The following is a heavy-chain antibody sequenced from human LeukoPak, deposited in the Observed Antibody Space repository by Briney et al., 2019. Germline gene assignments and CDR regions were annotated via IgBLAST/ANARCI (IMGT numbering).Heavy chain of an antibody. V-gene: IGHV3-74*01. Sequence: GRSLRLSCAASGFTFSSYWMHWVRQAPGKGLVWVSRINSDGSSTSYADSVKGRFTISRDNAKNTLYLQMNSLRAEDTAVYYCARGNYGGQSLDYWGQGTLVTVSS. J-gene: IGHJ4*02. D-gene: IGHD4-23*01. CDR3: ARGNYGGQSLDY. CDR1: GFTFSSYW. CDR2: INSDGSST.